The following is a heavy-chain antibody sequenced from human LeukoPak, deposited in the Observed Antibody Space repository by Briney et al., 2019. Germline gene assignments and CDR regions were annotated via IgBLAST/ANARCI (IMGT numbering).Heavy chain of an antibody. J-gene: IGHJ4*02. Sequence: ASVKVSCTASGYTFTSYYMHWVRQAPGRGLEWMGIINPSGGSTSYAQKFQGRVTMTRDTSTSTVYMELSSLRSEDTAVYYCAARGYCSSTSCYPVDYWGQGTLVTVSS. CDR2: INPSGGST. CDR1: GYTFTSYY. V-gene: IGHV1-46*01. CDR3: AARGYCSSTSCYPVDY. D-gene: IGHD2-2*01.